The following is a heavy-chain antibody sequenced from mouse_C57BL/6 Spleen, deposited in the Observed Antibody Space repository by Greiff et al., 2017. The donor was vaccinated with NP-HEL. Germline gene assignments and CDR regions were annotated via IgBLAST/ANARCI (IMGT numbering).Heavy chain of an antibody. CDR3: ARSGDGYPWFAD. J-gene: IGHJ3*01. CDR1: GYTFTSYW. CDR2: INPSNGGT. V-gene: IGHV1-53*01. Sequence: QVQLQQPGTELVKPGASVKLSCKASGYTFTSYWMHWVKQRPGQGLEWIGNINPSNGGTNYNEKFKSKATLTVDKSSSTAYMPLSSLTSEDYAVYYRARSGDGYPWFADWGQGSLVTVSA. D-gene: IGHD2-3*01.